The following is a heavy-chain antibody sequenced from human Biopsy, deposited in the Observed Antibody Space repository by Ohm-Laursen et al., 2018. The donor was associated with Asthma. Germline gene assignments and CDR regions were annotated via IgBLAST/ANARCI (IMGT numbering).Heavy chain of an antibody. J-gene: IGHJ4*02. V-gene: IGHV4-30-2*06. D-gene: IGHD2-21*02. CDR2: IYRNGDT. CDR1: GDSIDSGDYS. Sequence: TLSLTWGVSGDSIDSGDYSWTWIRQSPGVGLEWIGYIYRNGDTYYNPTLKNRATISIDRSKNQFSLRLRSVTAADTAVYYCARGWNCGGDCYSLDYWGQGTLVTVSS. CDR3: ARGWNCGGDCYSLDY.